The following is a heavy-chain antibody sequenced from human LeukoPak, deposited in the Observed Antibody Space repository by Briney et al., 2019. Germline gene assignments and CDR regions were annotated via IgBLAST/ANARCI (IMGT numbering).Heavy chain of an antibody. D-gene: IGHD3-10*01. Sequence: SETLSLTCTVSGGSISSYYWSWIRQPPGKGLEWIGYIYYSGSTNSNPSLKSRVTISVDTSKNQFSLKLSSVTAADTAVHYCARSAGPMVRGVIHHYYGMDVWGQGTTVTVSS. J-gene: IGHJ6*02. CDR1: GGSISSYY. V-gene: IGHV4-59*08. CDR3: ARSAGPMVRGVIHHYYGMDV. CDR2: IYYSGST.